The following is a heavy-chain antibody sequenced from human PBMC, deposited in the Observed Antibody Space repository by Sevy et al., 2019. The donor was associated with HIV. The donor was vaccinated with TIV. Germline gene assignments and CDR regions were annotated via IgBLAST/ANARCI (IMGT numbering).Heavy chain of an antibody. Sequence: ASVKVSCKASGFNFASYDIYWVRQATGQGLEWMGWMNTNTGNKGFAQKFQGRVTMTRNTSITTAYMELSNLRSEDTAVYYCARVSGWHLRYGMDVWGQGTTVTVSS. J-gene: IGHJ6*02. CDR1: GFNFASYD. CDR3: ARVSGWHLRYGMDV. CDR2: MNTNTGNK. D-gene: IGHD6-19*01. V-gene: IGHV1-8*02.